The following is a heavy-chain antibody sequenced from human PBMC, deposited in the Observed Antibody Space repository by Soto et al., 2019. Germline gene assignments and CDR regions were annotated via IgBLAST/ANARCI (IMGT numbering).Heavy chain of an antibody. CDR3: ARHPGHCSSTSCFGYYSMDV. Sequence: KPSETLSLTCTVSGGPISSSSYSWGWIRQPPGKGLEGIGTIYYRGSTHYNPSLKGRFTISVDRAKKPFSLKLSSVTAADTAVYYCARHPGHCSSTSCFGYYSMDVWGQGTTVT. CDR2: IYYRGST. J-gene: IGHJ6*02. CDR1: GGPISSSSYS. V-gene: IGHV4-39*01. D-gene: IGHD2-2*01.